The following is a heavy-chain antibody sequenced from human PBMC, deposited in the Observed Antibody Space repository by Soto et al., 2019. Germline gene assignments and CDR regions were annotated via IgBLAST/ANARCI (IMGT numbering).Heavy chain of an antibody. V-gene: IGHV4-59*08. CDR2: IYYSGST. CDR1: GVSISSYY. J-gene: IGHJ4*02. CDR3: ARQDPTYYYGSGSYFDY. D-gene: IGHD3-10*01. Sequence: SETLSLTCTVSGVSISSYYWSWIRQPPGKGLEWIGYIYYSGSTNYNPSLKSRVTISIDTSKNRFSLKLSSVTAADTAVYYCARQDPTYYYGSGSYFDYWGQGTLVTVSS.